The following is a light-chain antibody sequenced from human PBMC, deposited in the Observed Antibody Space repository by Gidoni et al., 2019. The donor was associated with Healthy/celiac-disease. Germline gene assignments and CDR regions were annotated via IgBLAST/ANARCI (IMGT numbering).Light chain of an antibody. CDR3: QQYGSSPLFT. CDR1: QSVSSSY. CDR2: GAS. Sequence: EIVLTQSPGTLSLSPGERATISCRASQSVSSSYLAWYQQKPGQAPRLLIYGASSRATGIPDRFSGSGSGTDFTLTISRLEPEDFAVYYCQQYGSSPLFTFXPXTKVDIK. J-gene: IGKJ3*01. V-gene: IGKV3-20*01.